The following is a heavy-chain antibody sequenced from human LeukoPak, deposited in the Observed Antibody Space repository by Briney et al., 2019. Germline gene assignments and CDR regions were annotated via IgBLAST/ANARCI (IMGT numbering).Heavy chain of an antibody. D-gene: IGHD1-14*01. CDR3: VSERNHGFDY. V-gene: IGHV4-30-4*01. Sequence: SETLSLTCTVSGDSISSGDYYWSWIRQPPGKGLEWIGYIYYSGSTYYNPSLKSRVTISVDTSKNQFSLKLSSVTAADTAVYYCVSERNHGFDYWGQGTLVTVSS. CDR1: GDSISSGDYY. J-gene: IGHJ4*02. CDR2: IYYSGST.